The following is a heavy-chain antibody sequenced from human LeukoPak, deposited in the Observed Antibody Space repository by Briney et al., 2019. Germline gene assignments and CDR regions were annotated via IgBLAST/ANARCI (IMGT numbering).Heavy chain of an antibody. Sequence: ASVKVSCKTSGYTFTSCYMHWVRQAPGQGLEWMGMINPSAGSTRYAQKFQGRVTMTTDMSTSTVYMELSSLRSEDTAVYYCARGGCGDSAAPFDDWGQGTLVPVSS. CDR2: INPSAGST. CDR1: GYTFTSCY. V-gene: IGHV1-46*01. D-gene: IGHD2-21*02. J-gene: IGHJ4*02. CDR3: ARGGCGDSAAPFDD.